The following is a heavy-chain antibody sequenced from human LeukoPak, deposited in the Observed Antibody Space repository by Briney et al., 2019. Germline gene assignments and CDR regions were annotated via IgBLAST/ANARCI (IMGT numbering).Heavy chain of an antibody. CDR2: MNPNSGNT. Sequence: GASVKVSCKASGYTFTSYDINWVRQATGQGLEWMGWMNPNSGNTGYAQKFQGRVTMTRNTSISTAYMEPSSLRSEDTAVYYCAREAYYYDSSGYYYWFDPWGQGTLVTVSS. CDR3: AREAYYYDSSGYYYWFDP. V-gene: IGHV1-8*01. CDR1: GYTFTSYD. D-gene: IGHD3-22*01. J-gene: IGHJ5*02.